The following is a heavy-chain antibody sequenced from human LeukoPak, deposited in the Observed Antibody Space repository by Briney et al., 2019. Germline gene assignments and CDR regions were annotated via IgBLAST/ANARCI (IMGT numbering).Heavy chain of an antibody. Sequence: GGSLRLSCAASGFTFSSYGMHWARQAPGKGLEWVAFIPYDGSNKYQADSLKGRFTISRDNSNNTLYLQMNSLRAEDTAVYYCARDPYSGNYGNYYYYYMDVWGKGATVTISS. J-gene: IGHJ6*03. CDR1: GFTFSSYG. CDR3: ARDPYSGNYGNYYYYYMDV. D-gene: IGHD1-26*01. V-gene: IGHV3-30*02. CDR2: IPYDGSNK.